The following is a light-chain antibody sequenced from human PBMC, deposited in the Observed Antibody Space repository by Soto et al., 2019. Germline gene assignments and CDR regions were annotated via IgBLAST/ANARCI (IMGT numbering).Light chain of an antibody. CDR1: QSVSRY. CDR3: QQRSNWPIT. CDR2: DAS. Sequence: EIVLTQSPATLSLSPGERAALSCRASQSVSRYLAWYQQKPGQAPRLLIDDASNRATGIPARFSGSGSGTDFTLTISRLQPEDFAVYCCQQRSNWPITFGQGTRLAIK. V-gene: IGKV3-11*01. J-gene: IGKJ5*01.